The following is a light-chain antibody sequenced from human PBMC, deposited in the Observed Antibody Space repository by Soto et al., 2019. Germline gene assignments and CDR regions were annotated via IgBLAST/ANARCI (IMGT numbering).Light chain of an antibody. CDR2: GAS. J-gene: IGKJ1*01. CDR1: QTVRSGY. V-gene: IGKV3-20*01. Sequence: EVVLTQSPGTLSLSPGERATLSCRASQTVRSGYLAWYQQKPGQSPRLLIYGASSRATGIPARFSGSGSGTDFTLTISRLEPEDFAVYYCQQYGSSPRTFGQGTKVEIK. CDR3: QQYGSSPRT.